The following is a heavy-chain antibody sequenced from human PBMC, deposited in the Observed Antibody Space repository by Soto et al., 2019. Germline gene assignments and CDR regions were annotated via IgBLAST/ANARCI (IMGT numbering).Heavy chain of an antibody. V-gene: IGHV1-2*02. Sequence: QLHLVQSGAVVKKPGASVTVSCSASGYPVTAYYMHWVRQAPGRGLEWMGGINPATGAAKYTQTFPGRVTITRDTSTGKVLPETGGLTTRDTAVFYFARGGGVGVAGSAAFDMWGQGTLVTVSS. CDR3: ARGGGVGVAGSAAFDM. CDR1: GYPVTAYY. D-gene: IGHD3-3*01. CDR2: INPATGAA. J-gene: IGHJ3*02.